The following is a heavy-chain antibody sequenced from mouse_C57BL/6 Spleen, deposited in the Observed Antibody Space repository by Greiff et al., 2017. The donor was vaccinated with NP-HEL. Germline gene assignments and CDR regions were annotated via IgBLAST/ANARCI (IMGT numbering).Heavy chain of an antibody. CDR2: ISYSGST. V-gene: IGHV3-1*01. J-gene: IGHJ2*01. D-gene: IGHD3-2*02. Sequence: VQLQQSGPGMVKPSQSLSLTCTVTGYSITSGYDWHWIRHFPGNKLEWMGYISYSGSTNYNPSLKSRISITHDTSKNHFFLKLNSVTTEDTATYYCARDSSGLFDYWGQGTTLTVSS. CDR1: GYSITSGYD. CDR3: ARDSSGLFDY.